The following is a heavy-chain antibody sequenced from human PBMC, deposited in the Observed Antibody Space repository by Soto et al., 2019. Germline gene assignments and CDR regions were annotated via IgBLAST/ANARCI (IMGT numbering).Heavy chain of an antibody. V-gene: IGHV3-7*04. CDR1: GFTFSSRW. Sequence: EVQLVESGGGLVQPGGSLRLSCVASGFTFSSRWMNWVRHVPGKGLEWVANIKQDGSEIHYVDSVKGRFTISRDNAKNSLYLQMNSLRVEETAVYHCVRSSGWTGDFWGQGILVTVSS. CDR3: VRSSGWTGDF. CDR2: IKQDGSEI. D-gene: IGHD3-10*01. J-gene: IGHJ4*02.